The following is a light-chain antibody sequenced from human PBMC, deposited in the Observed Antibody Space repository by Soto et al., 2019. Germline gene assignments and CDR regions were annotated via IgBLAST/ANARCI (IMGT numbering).Light chain of an antibody. J-gene: IGLJ2*01. CDR1: STNVGGYNY. CDR2: EVN. Sequence: QSALTQPASVSGSPGQTITISCTGTSTNVGGYNYVSWYQQHPGKAPKLIICEVNSPPAGLSNLFSGNKSSNTASVTIAGLQAEDEDDYYCGSYTSSNSVVFGGGTKLTVL. CDR3: GSYTSSNSVV. V-gene: IGLV2-14*01.